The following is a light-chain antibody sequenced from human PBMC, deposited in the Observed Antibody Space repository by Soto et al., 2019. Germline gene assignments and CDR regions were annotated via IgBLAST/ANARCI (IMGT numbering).Light chain of an antibody. CDR2: DAS. J-gene: IGKJ1*01. Sequence: DIQMTQSPSTLSASVGDRVTIACRASQSFTDWLAWYQQKPGKAPKLLIYDASTLESGVPSRFSGSGSGTEFTLTISSLQPDDFATYYCQQYNGYLWTFGQGTKVEIK. CDR1: QSFTDW. V-gene: IGKV1-5*01. CDR3: QQYNGYLWT.